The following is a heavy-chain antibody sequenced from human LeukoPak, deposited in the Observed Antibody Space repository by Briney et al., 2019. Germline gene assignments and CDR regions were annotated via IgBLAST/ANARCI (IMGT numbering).Heavy chain of an antibody. Sequence: GGSVRLSCAASGFTFSNYHMAWIRQAPGKGLECISYIKTCGSTSGLQLYYTDSVQGRFTISRDNATLYLQMNRLRADDTAVYYCARGTYYSGSGLGNWFDPWGRGTLVTVS. CDR2: IKTCGSTSGLQL. V-gene: IGHV3-11*01. D-gene: IGHD3-10*01. J-gene: IGHJ5*02. CDR1: GFTFSNYH. CDR3: ARGTYYSGSGLGNWFDP.